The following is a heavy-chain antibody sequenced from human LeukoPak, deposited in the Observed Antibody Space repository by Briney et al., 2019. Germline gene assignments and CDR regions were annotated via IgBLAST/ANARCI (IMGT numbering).Heavy chain of an antibody. CDR2: IGQDGTEK. CDR3: ASASISGGPRICNYFDP. V-gene: IGHV3-7*01. D-gene: IGHD3-3*01. Sequence: PGGSLRLSCAASGLPFSKWWMTWVRQAPGKGLEWVGNIGQDGTEKKYGGSVRGRFTISRDNAKNSLYLQMNSLRVEDTAIYYCASASISGGPRICNYFDPRGQGTLVTVSS. CDR1: GLPFSKWW. J-gene: IGHJ5*02.